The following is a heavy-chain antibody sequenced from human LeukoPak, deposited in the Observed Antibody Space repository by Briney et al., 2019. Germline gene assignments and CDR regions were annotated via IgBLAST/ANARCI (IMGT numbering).Heavy chain of an antibody. CDR1: GVSISSYY. CDR2: ISYSGNT. J-gene: IGHJ4*02. V-gene: IGHV4-59*08. D-gene: IGHD6-13*01. Sequence: PSETLSLTCTVSGVSISSYYWSWIRQPPGKGLEWIGYISYSGNTNYNPSLKSRINISGDTSKNQFSLKLGSVTAADTAVYYCARQSAAAWYYFDYWGQGTLVTVSS. CDR3: ARQSAAAWYYFDY.